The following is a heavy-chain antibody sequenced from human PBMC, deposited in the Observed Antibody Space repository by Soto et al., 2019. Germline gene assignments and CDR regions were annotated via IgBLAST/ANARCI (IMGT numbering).Heavy chain of an antibody. CDR1: GFTFSDYY. D-gene: IGHD3-22*01. CDR3: ARQKAWTGEWLSLYAPGMDV. V-gene: IGHV3-11*01. CDR2: ISSSGSII. Sequence: PGGSLRLSCAASGFTFSDYYMSWIRQAPGKGLEWVSYISSSGSIIYYADSVKGRFTISRDNAKNSLYLQTNSLRAEDTAVYYCARQKAWTGEWLSLYAPGMDVWGQGTTVTVSS. J-gene: IGHJ6*02.